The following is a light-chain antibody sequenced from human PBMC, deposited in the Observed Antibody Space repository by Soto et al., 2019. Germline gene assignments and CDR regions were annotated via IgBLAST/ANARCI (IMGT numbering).Light chain of an antibody. Sequence: DIQMTQSPSSLSASVGDRVTITCRASQGISNYLAWYQQQPGKVPKLLIYVASTLQSGVPSRFSGSGSGTDFTLTISSLQHEDVATYYCQKYNSDPWTFGQGNKVEI. CDR1: QGISNY. CDR3: QKYNSDPWT. J-gene: IGKJ1*01. CDR2: VAS. V-gene: IGKV1-27*01.